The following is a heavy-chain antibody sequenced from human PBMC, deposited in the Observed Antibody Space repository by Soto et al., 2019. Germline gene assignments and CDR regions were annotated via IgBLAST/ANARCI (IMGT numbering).Heavy chain of an antibody. Sequence: GESLKISCKGSGYSFTSYWIGWVRQMPGKGLEWMGIIYPGDSDTRYSPSFQGQVTISADKSISTAYLQWSSLKASDTATYYCARLYPASHDFRDTYYYYYGMDVWGQGTTVTVSS. CDR1: GYSFTSYW. J-gene: IGHJ6*02. CDR3: ARLYPASHDFRDTYYYYYGMDV. CDR2: IYPGDSDT. V-gene: IGHV5-51*01. D-gene: IGHD3-3*01.